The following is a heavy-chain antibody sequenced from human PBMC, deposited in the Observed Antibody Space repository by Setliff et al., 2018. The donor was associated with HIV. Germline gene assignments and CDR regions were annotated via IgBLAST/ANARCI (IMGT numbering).Heavy chain of an antibody. CDR3: TTHGGSTWLHS. CDR1: DYTFSTYW. V-gene: IGHV5-51*01. J-gene: IGHJ5*01. Sequence: GESLKISCKALDYTFSTYWIGWVRQMPGEGLEWMGIINPGDSDTRYSPSFQGQVTFSVDKSISTAYLHWSSLKVSDTAMYYCTTHGGSTWLHSWGQGTLVTVSS. CDR2: INPGDSDT. D-gene: IGHD3-10*01.